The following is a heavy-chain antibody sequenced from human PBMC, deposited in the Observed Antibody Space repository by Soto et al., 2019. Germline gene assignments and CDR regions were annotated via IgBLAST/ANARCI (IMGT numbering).Heavy chain of an antibody. J-gene: IGHJ6*02. D-gene: IGHD6-13*01. V-gene: IGHV1-69*01. CDR2: IIPIFGTA. Sequence: QVQLVQSGAEVKKPGSSVKVSCKASGGTFSSYAISWVRQAPGQGLEWMGGIIPIFGTANYAQKFQGRVTITADEYTSPAYMELSSLRSEDTAVYYCARPGSSWSNQNHYYYSMDVWGQGTTVAVSS. CDR3: ARPGSSWSNQNHYYYSMDV. CDR1: GGTFSSYA.